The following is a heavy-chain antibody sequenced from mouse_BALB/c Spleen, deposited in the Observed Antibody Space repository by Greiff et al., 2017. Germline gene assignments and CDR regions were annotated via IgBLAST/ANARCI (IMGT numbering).Heavy chain of an antibody. CDR2: INPSTGYT. CDR1: GYTFTSYW. J-gene: IGHJ4*01. D-gene: IGHD2-4*01. V-gene: IGHV1-7*01. CDR3: ARKSPIYYDYPYYAMDY. Sequence: VKLQQSGAELAKPGASVKMSCKASGYTFTSYWMHWVKQRPGQGLEWIGYINPSTGYTEYNQKFKDKATLTADKSSSTAYMQLSSLTSEDSAVYYCARKSPIYYDYPYYAMDYWGQGTSVTVSS.